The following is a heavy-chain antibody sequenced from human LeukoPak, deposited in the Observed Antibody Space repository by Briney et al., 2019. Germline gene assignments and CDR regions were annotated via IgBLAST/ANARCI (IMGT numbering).Heavy chain of an antibody. CDR1: GFTFSNYA. CDR3: AKDWHFYGSGSYYH. D-gene: IGHD3-10*01. V-gene: IGHV3-23*01. CDR2: ISSSGNSI. J-gene: IGHJ5*02. Sequence: GGSVSLSCAASGFTFSNYAMKWLRQAPGKGLEWVSGISSSGNSIYYADSVKGRFTISRDNYKNTVYLQMNSLRAEDAAVYYCAKDWHFYGSGSYYHWGQGTLVTVSS.